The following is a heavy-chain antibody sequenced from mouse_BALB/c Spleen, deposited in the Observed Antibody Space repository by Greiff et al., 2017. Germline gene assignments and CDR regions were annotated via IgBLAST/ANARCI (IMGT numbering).Heavy chain of an antibody. V-gene: IGHV5-17*02. CDR2: ISSGSSTI. CDR1: GFTFSSFG. CDR3: ARYGNYGYWYFDV. Sequence: EVQVVESGGGLVQPGGSRKLSYAASGFTFSSFGMHWVRQAPEKGLEWVAYISSGSSTIYYADTVKGRFTISRDNPKNTLFLQMTSLRSEDTAMYYCARYGNYGYWYFDVWGAGTTVTVSS. D-gene: IGHD2-1*01. J-gene: IGHJ1*01.